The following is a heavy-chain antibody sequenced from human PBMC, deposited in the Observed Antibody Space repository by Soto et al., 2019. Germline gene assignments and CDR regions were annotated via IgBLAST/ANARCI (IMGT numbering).Heavy chain of an antibody. CDR1: GGSLSSGPYS. D-gene: IGHD2-8*02. CDR3: ARDKITGLFDY. Sequence: SETLSLTCTVSGGSLSSGPYSWGWIRQPPEKGLEWIGTFSYSGSTYYNPSLESRVTISVDTSKNQFSLKVSSVTAADTAVYYCARDKITGLFDYWGQGTLVTVSS. CDR2: FSYSGST. J-gene: IGHJ4*02. V-gene: IGHV4-39*02.